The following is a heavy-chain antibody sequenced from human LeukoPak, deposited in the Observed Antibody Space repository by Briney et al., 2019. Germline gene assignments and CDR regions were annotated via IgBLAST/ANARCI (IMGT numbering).Heavy chain of an antibody. CDR1: GYTFTNYD. Sequence: ASVTVSCKASGYTFTNYDINWVRQALGQGLEWMGWMNPKSGYTGYAQKFQGRVTMTRDTSISTAYMELGSLRSEDTAVYYCARVTGSIDYWGQGTLVTVSS. V-gene: IGHV1-8*01. CDR3: ARVTGSIDY. CDR2: MNPKSGYT. D-gene: IGHD1-26*01. J-gene: IGHJ4*02.